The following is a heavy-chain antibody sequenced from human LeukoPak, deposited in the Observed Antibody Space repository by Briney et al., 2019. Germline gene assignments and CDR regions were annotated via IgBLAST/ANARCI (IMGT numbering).Heavy chain of an antibody. CDR3: ASGLELDY. V-gene: IGHV3-7*03. CDR2: IKQDGSEK. J-gene: IGHJ4*02. CDR1: GFNFSSYW. Sequence: GSLKLFCAASGFNFSSYWMRWVRQAPGKGLEWVANIKQDGSEKNYVDSVKGRFTISRDNAKNSLYLQMNSLRAEDTAVYYCASGLELDYWGQGTLVTVSS.